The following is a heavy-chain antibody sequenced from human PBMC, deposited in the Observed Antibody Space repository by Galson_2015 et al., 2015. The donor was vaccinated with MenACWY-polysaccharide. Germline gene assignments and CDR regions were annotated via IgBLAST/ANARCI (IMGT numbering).Heavy chain of an antibody. J-gene: IGHJ4*02. V-gene: IGHV3-30-3*01. D-gene: IGHD5-18*01. CDR1: GLTFSSYA. CDR3: ARGGGYSYGLFDY. CDR2: ISYDGSNK. Sequence: SLRLSCAASGLTFSSYAMHWVRQAPGKGLEWVAVISYDGSNKYYADSVKGRFTISRDNSKNTLYLQMNSLRAEDTAVYYCARGGGYSYGLFDYWGRGTLVTVSS.